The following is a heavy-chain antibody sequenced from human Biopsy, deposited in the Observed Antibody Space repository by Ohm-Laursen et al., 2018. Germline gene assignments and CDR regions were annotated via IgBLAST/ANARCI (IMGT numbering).Heavy chain of an antibody. D-gene: IGHD3-9*01. CDR2: IIPILGTG. Sequence: AASVKVSCNASGGTFINYAISWVRQVPGQGLEWMGGIIPILGTGNYAQKFQDRVTVAADTSTSTATMELRSLRSDDTAVYYCATKLTGYFHHWGQGTLVIVSS. CDR3: ATKLTGYFHH. V-gene: IGHV1-69*06. J-gene: IGHJ1*01. CDR1: GGTFINYA.